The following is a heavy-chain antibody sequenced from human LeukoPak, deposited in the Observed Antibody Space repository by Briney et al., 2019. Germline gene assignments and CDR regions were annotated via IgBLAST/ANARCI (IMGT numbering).Heavy chain of an antibody. V-gene: IGHV3-15*07. Sequence: PGGSLRLSCAASGFTFSNAWMHWVRQAPGKGLEWVGRVESKTDGGTTDYAAPVKGRFTISRDDSKNTLHLQMNSLKIEDTAVYYCSTVLIPSSGFKALRDWGQGTLVTVSS. CDR2: VESKTDGGTT. D-gene: IGHD6-19*01. CDR3: STVLIPSSGFKALRD. J-gene: IGHJ4*02. CDR1: GFTFSNAW.